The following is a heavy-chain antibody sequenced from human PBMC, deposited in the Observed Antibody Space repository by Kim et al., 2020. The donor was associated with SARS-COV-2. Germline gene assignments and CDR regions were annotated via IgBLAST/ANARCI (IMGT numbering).Heavy chain of an antibody. Sequence: GGSLRLSCAASGFTFSSYGMHWVRQAPGKGLEWVAVISYDGSNKYYADSVKGRFTISRDNSKHTLYLQMNSLRAEDTAVYYCASDSDVLTACYSYFDYWGQGTLVTASS. CDR1: GFTFSSYG. V-gene: IGHV3-30*03. CDR3: ASDSDVLTACYSYFDY. J-gene: IGHJ4*02. D-gene: IGHD3-9*01. CDR2: ISYDGSNK.